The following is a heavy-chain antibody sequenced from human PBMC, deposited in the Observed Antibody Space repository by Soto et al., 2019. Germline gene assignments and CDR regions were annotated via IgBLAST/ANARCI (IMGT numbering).Heavy chain of an antibody. Sequence: PSETLSLTCAVYGGSFSGYYWSWIRQPPGKGLEWIGEINHSGSTNYNPSLKSRVTISVDTSKNQFSLKLSSVTAADTAVYYCARGRGYCSSTSCYIYYYYYMDVWGKGTTVTVSS. CDR2: INHSGST. J-gene: IGHJ6*03. V-gene: IGHV4-34*01. D-gene: IGHD2-2*02. CDR3: ARGRGYCSSTSCYIYYYYYMDV. CDR1: GGSFSGYY.